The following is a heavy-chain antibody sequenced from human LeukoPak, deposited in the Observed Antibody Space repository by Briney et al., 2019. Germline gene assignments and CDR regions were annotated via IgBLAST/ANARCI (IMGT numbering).Heavy chain of an antibody. D-gene: IGHD3-22*01. CDR1: GFTFSSYG. V-gene: IGHV3-30*18. CDR2: LSHDGNNE. Sequence: GGSLRLSCAASGFTFSSYGMHWVRQAPGKGLEWVAALSHDGNNEFYADSVKGRFTISRDNSKSTLYLQMNSLRAGDTATFYCAKDNYYGSSAVIDYWGQGALVTVSS. J-gene: IGHJ4*02. CDR3: AKDNYYGSSAVIDY.